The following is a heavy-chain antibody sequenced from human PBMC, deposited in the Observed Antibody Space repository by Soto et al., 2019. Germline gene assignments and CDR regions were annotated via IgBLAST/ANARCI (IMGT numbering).Heavy chain of an antibody. V-gene: IGHV1-69*17. CDR2: LVPFFGIP. CDR3: ARDSNSAGGWIYP. Sequence: VMVGYSSSGGTFPSTDSNWARKAPGPGLEWMGGLVPFFGIPDYAQKFQGRLAITADKSTNTAYRELISLRSEDAAFYYCARDSNSAGGWIYPCGRGTPVPWSS. CDR1: GGTFPSTD. J-gene: IGHJ5*02. D-gene: IGHD2-15*01.